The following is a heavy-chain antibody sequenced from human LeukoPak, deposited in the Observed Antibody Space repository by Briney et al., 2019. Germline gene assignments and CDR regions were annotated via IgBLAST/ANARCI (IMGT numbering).Heavy chain of an antibody. CDR1: GFTFTTYA. J-gene: IGHJ4*02. Sequence: GGSLRLSCAASGFTFTTYAMHWVRQAPGKGLEWVAVISNDAAKKYYADSVKGRSTISRDNSENTLYLQMNSLRAEGTAVYYCAKDMNTVTTTFDYWGQGTLVTVSS. D-gene: IGHD4-17*01. V-gene: IGHV3-30*18. CDR3: AKDMNTVTTTFDY. CDR2: ISNDAAKK.